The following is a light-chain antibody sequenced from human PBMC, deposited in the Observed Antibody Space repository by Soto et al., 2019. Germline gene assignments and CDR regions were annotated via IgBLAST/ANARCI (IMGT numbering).Light chain of an antibody. J-gene: IGKJ5*01. V-gene: IGKV1-9*01. CDR1: QGIDTS. CDR3: QQLHGYPIT. CDR2: AAS. Sequence: ILLTPSPCSLSASVGDRVTITFRASQGIDTSLAWYQQKPGKAPKLLIYAASNFQSGVPSRFSGSGSGTHFTLTISSLQPEDFATYYCQQLHGYPITFGQGTRLEIK.